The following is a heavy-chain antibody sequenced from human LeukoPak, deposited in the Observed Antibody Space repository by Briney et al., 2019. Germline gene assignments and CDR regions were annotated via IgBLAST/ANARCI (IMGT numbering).Heavy chain of an antibody. Sequence: PGTSLRLSCAASGFTFSTYAMHWVRQAPGKGLEWVAVISYDGSHKYYADSVKGRFTISRDNSKNTLYLQMNSLRAEDTAVYYCARVDCSGGSCYSLYYGMDVWGQGTTVTVSS. J-gene: IGHJ6*02. CDR3: ARVDCSGGSCYSLYYGMDV. CDR2: ISYDGSHK. CDR1: GFTFSTYA. V-gene: IGHV3-30-3*01. D-gene: IGHD2-15*01.